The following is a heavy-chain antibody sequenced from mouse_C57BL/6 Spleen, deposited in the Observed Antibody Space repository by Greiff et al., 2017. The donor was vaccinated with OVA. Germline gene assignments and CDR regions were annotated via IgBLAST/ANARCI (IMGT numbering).Heavy chain of an antibody. CDR3: ARLSMDY. CDR2: INTSTGGT. CDR1: GYSFTGYY. V-gene: IGHV1-42*01. J-gene: IGHJ4*01. Sequence: EVKLQESGPELVKPGASVKISCKASGYSFTGYYMNWVKQSPEKSLEWIGEINTSTGGTTYNQKFKAKATLTVDKSTSTAYMQLKGLTSDDSAGYYCARLSMDYWGQGTSVTVSS.